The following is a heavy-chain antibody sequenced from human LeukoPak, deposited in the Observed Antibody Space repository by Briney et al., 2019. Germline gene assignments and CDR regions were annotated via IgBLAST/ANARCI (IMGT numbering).Heavy chain of an antibody. V-gene: IGHV3-21*01. CDR3: ARERGYSGYDKGGFDY. CDR2: ISSSSSYI. D-gene: IGHD5-12*01. Sequence: GGSLRLSCAASGFTFSSYSMNWVRRAPGKGLEWVSSISSSSSYIYYADSVKGRFTISRDNAKNSLYLQMNSLRAEDTAVYYCARERGYSGYDKGGFDYWGQGTLVTVSS. CDR1: GFTFSSYS. J-gene: IGHJ4*02.